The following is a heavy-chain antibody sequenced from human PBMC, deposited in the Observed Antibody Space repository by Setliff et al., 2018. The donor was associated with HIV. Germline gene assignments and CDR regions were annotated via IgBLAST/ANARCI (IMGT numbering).Heavy chain of an antibody. Sequence: GASVKVSCKASGGTFSSYAISWVRQAPGEGLDWVGGIIPVFGTTNYGQKFQGRVTITADESTSTAYMELSSLRSEDTAVDYCARGGVYYYDSSGWSMDYWGQVTLVTVSS. CDR2: IIPVFGTT. D-gene: IGHD3-22*01. CDR3: ARGGVYYYDSSGWSMDY. V-gene: IGHV1-69*13. J-gene: IGHJ4*02. CDR1: GGTFSSYA.